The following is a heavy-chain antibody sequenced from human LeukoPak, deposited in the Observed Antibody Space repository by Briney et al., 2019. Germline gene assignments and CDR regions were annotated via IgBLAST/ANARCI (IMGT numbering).Heavy chain of an antibody. CDR3: ARGTGGLTN. V-gene: IGHV3-33*01. CDR1: GFTFSSHG. D-gene: IGHD2-8*01. J-gene: IGHJ4*02. CDR2: IWYDGSKK. Sequence: GGSLRLSCAASGFTFSSHGIHWVRQAPGKGLEWVAIIWYDGSKKYYADSVKGRFTISRDNSKNTLYLQMNSLRAEDTAVYYCARGTGGLTNRGQGTLVTVSS.